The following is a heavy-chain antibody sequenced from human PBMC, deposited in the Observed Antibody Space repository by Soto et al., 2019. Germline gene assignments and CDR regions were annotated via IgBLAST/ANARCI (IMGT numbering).Heavy chain of an antibody. V-gene: IGHV3-23*01. CDR3: AKQEHVGQQLVWSPFYYYYYYMDV. CDR1: GFTFSSYA. Sequence: GGSLRLSCAASGFTFSSYAMSWVRQAPGKGLEWVSAISGSGGSTYYADSVKGRFTISRDNSKNTLYLQMNSLRAEDTAVYYCAKQEHVGQQLVWSPFYYYYYYMDVWGKGTTVTVSS. D-gene: IGHD6-13*01. CDR2: ISGSGGST. J-gene: IGHJ6*03.